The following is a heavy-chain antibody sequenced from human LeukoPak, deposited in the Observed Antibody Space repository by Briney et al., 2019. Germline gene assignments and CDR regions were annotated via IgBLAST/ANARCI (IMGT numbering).Heavy chain of an antibody. J-gene: IGHJ4*02. D-gene: IGHD3-10*01. Sequence: ASVKVSCKASGYTFTGYYMHWVQQAPGQGLEWMGWINPNSGGTNYAQKFQGRVTMTGDTSISTAYMELSRLRSDDTAVYYCARDSSLVRGVIIPLDYWGQGTLVTVSS. CDR3: ARDSSLVRGVIIPLDY. V-gene: IGHV1-2*02. CDR2: INPNSGGT. CDR1: GYTFTGYY.